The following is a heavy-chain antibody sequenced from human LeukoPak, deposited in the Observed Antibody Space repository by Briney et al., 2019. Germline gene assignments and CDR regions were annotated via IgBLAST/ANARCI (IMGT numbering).Heavy chain of an antibody. Sequence: PGGSLRLSCAASGFIVSSSYMIWVRQAPGKGLEWVSVIYSGGSTYYADSVKGRFTISRDNSKNTLYLQMNSLRAEDTAVYYCAKGIQPSDKNGFDMWGQGTMVTVSS. V-gene: IGHV3-53*01. J-gene: IGHJ3*02. CDR1: GFIVSSSY. CDR2: IYSGGST. D-gene: IGHD5-18*01. CDR3: AKGIQPSDKNGFDM.